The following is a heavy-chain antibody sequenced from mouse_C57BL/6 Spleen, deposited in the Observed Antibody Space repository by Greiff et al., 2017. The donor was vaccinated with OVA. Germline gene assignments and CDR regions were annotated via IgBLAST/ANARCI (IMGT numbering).Heavy chain of an antibody. D-gene: IGHD1-1*01. CDR2: IYWDDDK. Sequence: QVTLKECGPGILQSSQTLSLTCSFSGFSLSTSGMGVSWIRQPSGKGLEWLAHIYWDDDKRYNPSLKSRLTISKDTSRNQVFLKITSVDTADTATYYCARSPDYGSSPYYFDYWGQGTTLTVSS. V-gene: IGHV8-12*01. J-gene: IGHJ2*01. CDR1: GFSLSTSGMG. CDR3: ARSPDYGSSPYYFDY.